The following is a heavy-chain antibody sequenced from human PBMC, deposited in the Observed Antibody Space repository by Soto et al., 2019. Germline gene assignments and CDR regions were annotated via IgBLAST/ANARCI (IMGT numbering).Heavy chain of an antibody. J-gene: IGHJ4*02. Sequence: QITLKESGPTLVKPTQTLTLTCTFSGFSLSTRGVAVGWLRQPPGTALEWLALISWDEDKLHSPSRPSRLTVTDDTSKNRVLLTMANMDPVDTATYDCAHRPRGYAYYLGSWGQGTLVTVYS. CDR2: ISWDEDK. D-gene: IGHD5-12*01. V-gene: IGHV2-5*02. CDR3: AHRPRGYAYYLGS. CDR1: GFSLSTRGVA.